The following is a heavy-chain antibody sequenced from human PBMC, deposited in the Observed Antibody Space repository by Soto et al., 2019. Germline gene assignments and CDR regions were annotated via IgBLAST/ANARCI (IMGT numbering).Heavy chain of an antibody. J-gene: IGHJ6*04. D-gene: IGHD1-1*01. CDR2: IYYSGST. CDR1: GGSISSSSYY. V-gene: IGHV4-61*05. Sequence: SETLSLTCTVSGGSISSSSYYWGWIRQPPGKGLEWIGYIYYSGSTNYNPSLKSRVTISVDTSKNQFSLKLSSVTAADTAVYYCAGKPTTATNGYYYALDVWGKGTTVTVSS. CDR3: AGKPTTATNGYYYALDV.